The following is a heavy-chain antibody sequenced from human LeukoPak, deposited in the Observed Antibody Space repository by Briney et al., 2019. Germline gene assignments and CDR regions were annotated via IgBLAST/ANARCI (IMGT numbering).Heavy chain of an antibody. CDR3: AKDYNDGFDI. V-gene: IGHV3-30*02. CDR2: IRYDGSDK. CDR1: GFTLRTSG. Sequence: GGSLRLSCAASGFTLRTSGMHWVRQAPGKGLEWVTFIRYDGSDKYYGDSVKGRFTISRDNSKNTVSLQMNRLRADDTAVYYCAKDYNDGFDIWGQGTMVTVSS. D-gene: IGHD1-1*01. J-gene: IGHJ3*02.